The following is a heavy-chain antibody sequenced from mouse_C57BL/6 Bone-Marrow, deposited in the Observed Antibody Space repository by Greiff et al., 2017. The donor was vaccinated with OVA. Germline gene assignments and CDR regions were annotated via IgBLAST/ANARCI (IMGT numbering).Heavy chain of an antibody. CDR3: LYGNYWFAY. CDR1: GYTFTSYG. D-gene: IGHD2-1*01. J-gene: IGHJ3*01. V-gene: IGHV1-81*01. CDR2: IYPRSGNT. Sequence: QVQLQQSGAELARPGASVKLSCKASGYTFTSYGISWVKQSTGQGLEWIGEIYPRSGNTYYNEKFKGKATLTADKSSSTAYMELRSLTSEDSAVYFCLYGNYWFAYWGQGTLVTVSA.